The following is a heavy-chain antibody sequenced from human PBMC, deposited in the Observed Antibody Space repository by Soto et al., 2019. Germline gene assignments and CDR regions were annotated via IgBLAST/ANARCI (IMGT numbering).Heavy chain of an antibody. D-gene: IGHD3-9*01. Sequence: SETLSLTCTVSGGSISSGGYYWSWIRQHPGKGLEWIGYIYYSGSTYYNPSLKSRVTISVDTSKNQFSLKLSSVTAADTAVYYCARERTGYYVDYWGQGTLVTVSS. CDR3: ARERTGYYVDY. J-gene: IGHJ4*02. V-gene: IGHV4-31*03. CDR1: GGSISSGGYY. CDR2: IYYSGST.